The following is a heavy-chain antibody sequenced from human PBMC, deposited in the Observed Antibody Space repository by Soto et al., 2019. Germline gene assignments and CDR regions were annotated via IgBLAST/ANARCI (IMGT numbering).Heavy chain of an antibody. D-gene: IGHD6-19*01. CDR1: GYSISSGSY. J-gene: IGHJ4*01. V-gene: IGHV4-38-2*02. Sequence: LSLTCTVSGYSISSGSYWVWIRQPPGKGPEWIASIYHGGTTFYNPSLKSRITISVDTSNNQFSLKLTSVTAADTAVYYCARVHVMVVAGSTFDYWGHGTLVTVS. CDR2: IYHGGTT. CDR3: ARVHVMVVAGSTFDY.